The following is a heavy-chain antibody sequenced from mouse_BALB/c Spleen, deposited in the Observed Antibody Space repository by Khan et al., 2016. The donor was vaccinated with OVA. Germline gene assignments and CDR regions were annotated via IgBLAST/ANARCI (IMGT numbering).Heavy chain of an antibody. Sequence: QIQLVQSGPELKKPGETVKISCKASGYTFTNYGMNWVKQAPGKGLKWMGWINTYTGEPTHADDFKGRFAFSLETSASTAYLQINNLKNEDTATYFCASGGYWYCDVWGAGTTVTVSS. CDR3: ASGGYWYCDV. D-gene: IGHD1-1*02. CDR2: INTYTGEP. J-gene: IGHJ1*01. V-gene: IGHV9-3-1*01. CDR1: GYTFTNYG.